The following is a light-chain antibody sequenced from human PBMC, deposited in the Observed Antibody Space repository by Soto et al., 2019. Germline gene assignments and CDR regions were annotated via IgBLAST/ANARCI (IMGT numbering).Light chain of an antibody. V-gene: IGKV3-20*01. CDR3: QQYGSSPGYT. CDR2: GAS. Sequence: EIVLTQSPATLSLSPGERATLSCRASQSVSSNYLAWYQQKTGQAPRLLIYGASSRATGIPDRFSGSGSATDFTLTISRLEPEDFAVYYCQQYGSSPGYTFGQGTKLEIK. J-gene: IGKJ2*01. CDR1: QSVSSNY.